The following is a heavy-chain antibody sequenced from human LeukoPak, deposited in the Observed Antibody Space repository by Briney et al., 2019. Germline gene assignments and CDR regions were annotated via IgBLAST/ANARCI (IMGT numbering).Heavy chain of an antibody. V-gene: IGHV3-72*01. CDR1: GFTFSDYI. Sequence: PGGSLRPSCAASGFTFSDYILDWVRQAPGKGLEWVGRIRRKRNGYTTEFAASVKGRFTISRDDSKNLLFLHMNNLKTEDTAVYHCSREGGQDDQSAFDIWGQGTMVTVSS. CDR3: SREGGQDDQSAFDI. D-gene: IGHD3-16*01. J-gene: IGHJ3*02. CDR2: IRRKRNGYTT.